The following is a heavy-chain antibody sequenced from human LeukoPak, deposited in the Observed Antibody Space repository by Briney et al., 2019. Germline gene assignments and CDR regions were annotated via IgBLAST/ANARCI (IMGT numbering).Heavy chain of an antibody. Sequence: PSETLSLTCTVSGGSISISTYYWGWIRQPPGKGLEWIGIIYYSGSTYYNPSLKSRVTISVDTSKNQFSLRLSSVTAADTAVYYCARLGTGYDSSGYSIGWFDPWGQGTLVTVSS. V-gene: IGHV4-39*01. CDR3: ARLGTGYDSSGYSIGWFDP. D-gene: IGHD3-22*01. J-gene: IGHJ5*02. CDR2: IYYSGST. CDR1: GGSISISTYY.